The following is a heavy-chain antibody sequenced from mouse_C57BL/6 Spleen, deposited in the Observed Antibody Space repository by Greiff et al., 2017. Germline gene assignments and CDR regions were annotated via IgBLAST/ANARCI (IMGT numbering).Heavy chain of an antibody. J-gene: IGHJ2*01. CDR3: AREGDYDAPLDY. CDR1: GFTFSSYA. CDR2: ISDGGSYT. Sequence: EVQRVESGGGLVKPGGSLKLSCAASGFTFSSYAMSWVRQTPEKRLEWVATISDGGSYTYYPDNVKGRFTISRDNAKNNLYLQMSHLKSEDTAMYYCAREGDYDAPLDYWGQGTTLTVSS. D-gene: IGHD2-3*01. V-gene: IGHV5-4*01.